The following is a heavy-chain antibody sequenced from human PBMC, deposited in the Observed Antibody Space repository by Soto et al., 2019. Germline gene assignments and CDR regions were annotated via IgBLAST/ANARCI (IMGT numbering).Heavy chain of an antibody. V-gene: IGHV1-69*12. CDR2: IIPIFGTP. CDR1: GGTFSSYA. J-gene: IGHJ5*02. CDR3: AKPFGGSCFDP. Sequence: QVQLVQSGAEVKKPGSSVKVSCKASGGTFSSYAISWVRQAPGQGLEWMGGIIPIFGTPNYEQKFQGRITITADESASAAYMVLSSLRSEDTAVYDCAKPFGGSCFDPWGQGTLVTVSS. D-gene: IGHD3-3*01.